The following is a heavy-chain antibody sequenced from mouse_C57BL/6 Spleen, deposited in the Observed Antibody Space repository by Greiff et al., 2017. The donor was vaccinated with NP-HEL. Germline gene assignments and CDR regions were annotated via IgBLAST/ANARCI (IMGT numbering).Heavy chain of an antibody. J-gene: IGHJ4*01. CDR3: ARYGSSHYAMDY. V-gene: IGHV3-6*01. CDR1: GYSITSGYY. CDR2: ISYDGSN. Sequence: DVHLVESGPGLVKPSQSLSLTCSVTGYSITSGYYWNWIRQFPGNKLEWMGYISYDGSNNYNPSLKNRISITRDTSKNQFFLKLNSVTTEDTATYYCARYGSSHYAMDYWGQGTSVTVSS. D-gene: IGHD1-1*01.